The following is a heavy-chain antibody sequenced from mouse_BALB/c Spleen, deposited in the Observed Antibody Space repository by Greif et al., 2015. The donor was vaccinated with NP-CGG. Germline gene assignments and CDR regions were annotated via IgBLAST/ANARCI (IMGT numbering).Heavy chain of an antibody. Sequence: DVMLVESGGGLVQPGGSRKLSCAASGFTFSSFGVHWVRQAPEKGLEWVAYISSGSSTIYYADTVKGRFTISRDNPKNTLFLQMTSLRSEDTAMYYCARYYGSSYWYFDVWGAGTTVTVSS. CDR1: GFTFSSFG. V-gene: IGHV5-17*02. J-gene: IGHJ1*01. CDR2: ISSGSSTI. CDR3: ARYYGSSYWYFDV. D-gene: IGHD1-1*01.